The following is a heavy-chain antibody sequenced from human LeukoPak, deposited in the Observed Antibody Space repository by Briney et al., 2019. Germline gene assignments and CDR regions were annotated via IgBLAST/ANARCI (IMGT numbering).Heavy chain of an antibody. D-gene: IGHD6-25*01. CDR3: AGDPGSARYNGSAP. J-gene: IGHJ5*02. CDR2: IYYSETT. Sequence: SETLSLTCTVSGGSISSYYWSWIRQPPGKGLEWIGYIYYSETTNYNPSLKSRVTISVDTSKNQFSLKLSSVTAADTAICYCAGDPGSARYNGSAPGGQEPRPTVSS. V-gene: IGHV4-59*01. CDR1: GGSISSYY.